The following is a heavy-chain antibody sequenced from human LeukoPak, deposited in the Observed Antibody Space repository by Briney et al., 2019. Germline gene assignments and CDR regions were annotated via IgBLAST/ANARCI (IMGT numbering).Heavy chain of an antibody. Sequence: EASVKVSCKASGYTFTSYDINWVRQATGQGLEWMGWMNPNSGNTGYAQKFQGRVTITRNTSISTAYMELSSLRSEDTAVYYCARARVGWLPDAFDIWGQGTMVTVSS. V-gene: IGHV1-8*03. J-gene: IGHJ3*02. D-gene: IGHD5-18*01. CDR3: ARARVGWLPDAFDI. CDR2: MNPNSGNT. CDR1: GYTFTSYD.